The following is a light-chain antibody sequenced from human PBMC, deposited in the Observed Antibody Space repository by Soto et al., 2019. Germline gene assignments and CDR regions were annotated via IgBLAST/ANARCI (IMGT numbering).Light chain of an antibody. CDR1: QDISNY. Sequence: DIQMTKSPSSLSASVGDRVTITCQASQDISNYLNWYQQKPGKAPKLLIYDASNLETGVPSRFSGSGSGTEFTLTISSLQSEDFAVYYCQQYNNRGTFGQGTKVDIK. V-gene: IGKV1-33*01. CDR3: QQYNNRGT. J-gene: IGKJ1*01. CDR2: DAS.